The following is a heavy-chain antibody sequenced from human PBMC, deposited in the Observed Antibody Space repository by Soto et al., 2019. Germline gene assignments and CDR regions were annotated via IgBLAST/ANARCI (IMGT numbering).Heavy chain of an antibody. D-gene: IGHD3-9*01. CDR3: ARVLRYFDWLSPSLPLYYYGRDV. CDR2: MNPNSGNT. V-gene: IGHV1-8*01. Sequence: QVQLVQSGAEVKKPGASVKVSCKASGYTFTSYDINWVRQATGQGLEWMGWMNPNSGNTGYAQKFQGRVTMTRNTSISTAYMELSSLRSEDTAVYYCARVLRYFDWLSPSLPLYYYGRDVWGQGTTVTVSS. J-gene: IGHJ6*02. CDR1: GYTFTSYD.